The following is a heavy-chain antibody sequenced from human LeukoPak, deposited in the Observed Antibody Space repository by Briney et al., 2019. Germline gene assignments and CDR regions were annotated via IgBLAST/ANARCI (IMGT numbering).Heavy chain of an antibody. CDR2: ISWNSGSI. CDR3: AKDIERWLQFYFDY. D-gene: IGHD5-12*01. CDR1: GFTFDDYA. Sequence: GRSLRLSCAASGFTFDDYAMHWVRQAPGKXXEWVSGISWNSGSIGYADSVKGRFTISRDNAKNSLYLQMNSLRAEDTALYYCAKDIERWLQFYFDYWGQGTLVTVSS. V-gene: IGHV3-9*01. J-gene: IGHJ4*02.